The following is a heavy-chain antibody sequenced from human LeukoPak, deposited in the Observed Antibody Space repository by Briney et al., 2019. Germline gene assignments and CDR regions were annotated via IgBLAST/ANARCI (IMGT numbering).Heavy chain of an antibody. J-gene: IGHJ6*03. CDR1: GYSISSGYY. Sequence: SETQSLTCAVSGYSISSGYYWGWIRQPPGKGLEWIGSIYHSGSTYYNPSLKSRVTMSVDTSKNQFSLKLSSVTAADTAVYYCARTHYDFWSPQKGYYMDVWGKGTTVTVSS. CDR2: IYHSGST. V-gene: IGHV4-38-2*01. CDR3: ARTHYDFWSPQKGYYMDV. D-gene: IGHD3-3*01.